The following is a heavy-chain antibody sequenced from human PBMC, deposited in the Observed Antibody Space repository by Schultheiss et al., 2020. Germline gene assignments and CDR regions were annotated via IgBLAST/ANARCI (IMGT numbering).Heavy chain of an antibody. V-gene: IGHV4-39*07. CDR1: GGSISSSRYY. CDR2: IYYSGST. Sequence: SATLSLTCTVSGGSISSSRYYWGWIRQPPGKGLEWIGSIYYSGSTYYNPSLKSRVTISVDTSKNQFSLKLSSVTAADTAVYYCARETSRGELSNGFDPWGQGTLVTVSS. CDR3: ARETSRGELSNGFDP. J-gene: IGHJ5*02. D-gene: IGHD3-10*01.